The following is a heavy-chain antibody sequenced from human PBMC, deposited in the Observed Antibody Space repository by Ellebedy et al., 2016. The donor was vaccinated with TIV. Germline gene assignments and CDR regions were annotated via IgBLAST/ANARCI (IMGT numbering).Heavy chain of an antibody. CDR3: TTPYYYDSSGYYRDDY. V-gene: IGHV3-15*01. D-gene: IGHD3-22*01. Sequence: GESLKISCAASGFTFSNAWMSWVRQAPGKGLEWVGRIKSKTDGGTTDYAAPVKGRFTISRDDSKNTLYLQMNSLKTEDTAVYYCTTPYYYDSSGYYRDDYWGQGTLVTVSS. CDR2: IKSKTDGGTT. CDR1: GFTFSNAW. J-gene: IGHJ4*02.